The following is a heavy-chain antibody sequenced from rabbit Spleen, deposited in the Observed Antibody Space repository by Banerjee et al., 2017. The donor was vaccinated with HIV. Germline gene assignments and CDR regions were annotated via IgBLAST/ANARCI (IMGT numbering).Heavy chain of an antibody. Sequence: QSLEESGGDLVKPGASLTLTCTASGFSFSSGYDMCWVRQAPGKGLEWIAGIGASGSGRTWYASWAKGLFNISKTSSTTVTLQLTSLTVADSATYFCARDAWSAEDFDLWGQGTLVTVS. D-gene: IGHD3-1*01. CDR2: IGASGSGRT. CDR1: GFSFSSGYD. CDR3: ARDAWSAEDFDL. J-gene: IGHJ4*01. V-gene: IGHV1S40*01.